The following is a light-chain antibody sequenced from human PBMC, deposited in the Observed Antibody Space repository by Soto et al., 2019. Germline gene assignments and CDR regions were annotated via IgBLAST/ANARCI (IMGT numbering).Light chain of an antibody. V-gene: IGKV3-15*01. J-gene: IGKJ5*01. CDR3: QQYNDRPPIT. Sequence: EIVLTQSPGTLSLSPAERATLSCRASQSVTSSYLAWYQQKPGQAPRLLIVGSFARATGIPARFSGSGSGSEFTLTIGGLQSEDFAVYYCQQYNDRPPITFGQGTRLEI. CDR2: GSF. CDR1: QSVTSSY.